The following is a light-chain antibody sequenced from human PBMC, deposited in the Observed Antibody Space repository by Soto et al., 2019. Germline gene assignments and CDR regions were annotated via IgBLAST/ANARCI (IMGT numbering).Light chain of an antibody. CDR1: SSDVGDYNY. CDR2: EVS. J-gene: IGLJ2*01. Sequence: QSVLTQPPSESGTPGQSVTIPCTGTSSDVGDYNYVSWYQQHPGKAPKPVIYEVSRRPSGVPDRFSGSKSGNTASLTVSGLQAEDEADYYCSSTAGSNNLVFGGGTKVTVL. V-gene: IGLV2-8*01. CDR3: SSTAGSNNLV.